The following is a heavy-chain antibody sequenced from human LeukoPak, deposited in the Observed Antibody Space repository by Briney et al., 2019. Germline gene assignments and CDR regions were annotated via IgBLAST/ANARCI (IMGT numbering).Heavy chain of an antibody. D-gene: IGHD3-22*01. CDR2: INPSGGST. V-gene: IGHV1-46*01. CDR1: GYTFTSYY. Sequence: ASVKVSCKASGYTFTSYYMHWVRQAPGQGLEWMGTINPSGGSTSYAQKFQGRVTITTDESTSTAYMEVSSLRSEDTALYYCARVGPERYYYDSSGYQAFDYWGQGTLVTVSS. CDR3: ARVGPERYYYDSSGYQAFDY. J-gene: IGHJ4*02.